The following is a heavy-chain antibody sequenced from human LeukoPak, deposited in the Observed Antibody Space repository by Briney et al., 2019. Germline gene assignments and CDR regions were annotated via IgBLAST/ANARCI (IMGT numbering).Heavy chain of an antibody. CDR3: ARDYYDSSGYYEFPGY. CDR2: ISSNGGST. CDR1: GFTLGAFA. D-gene: IGHD3-22*01. J-gene: IGHJ4*02. Sequence: GGSLRLSCAASGFTLGAFAMHWVRQAPGKGLEYVSAISSNGGSTYYANSVKGRFTISRDNSKNTLYLQMGSLRAEDMAVYYCARDYYDSSGYYEFPGYWGQGTLVTVSS. V-gene: IGHV3-64*01.